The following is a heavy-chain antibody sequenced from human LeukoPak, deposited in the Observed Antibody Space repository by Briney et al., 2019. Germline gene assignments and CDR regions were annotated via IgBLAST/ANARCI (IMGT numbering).Heavy chain of an antibody. CDR3: ARDLRYFDWTSEYNWFDP. V-gene: IGHV4-4*07. CDR2: IYTSGST. CDR1: GGSISSYY. D-gene: IGHD3-9*01. Sequence: SETLSLTCTVSGGSISSYYWSWIRQPAGKGVEWIGRIYTSGSTNYNPPLKSRVTMSVDTSKNQFSLKLSSVTAADTAVYYCARDLRYFDWTSEYNWFDPWGQGTLVTVSS. J-gene: IGHJ5*02.